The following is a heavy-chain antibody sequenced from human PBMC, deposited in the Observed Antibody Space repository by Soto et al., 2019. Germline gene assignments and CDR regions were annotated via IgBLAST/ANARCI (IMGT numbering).Heavy chain of an antibody. Sequence: EVQLVESGGGLVQPGRSLRLSCAASGFTFDDYAMHWVRQAPGKGLEWVSGISWNSGSIGYADSVKGRFTISRDNAKNSLYLQMNSLGAEDTALYYCARNRGGYCSGCSCSPLGYWGQGTLVTVSS. D-gene: IGHD2-15*01. CDR1: GFTFDDYA. CDR3: ARNRGGYCSGCSCSPLGY. J-gene: IGHJ4*02. V-gene: IGHV3-9*01. CDR2: ISWNSGSI.